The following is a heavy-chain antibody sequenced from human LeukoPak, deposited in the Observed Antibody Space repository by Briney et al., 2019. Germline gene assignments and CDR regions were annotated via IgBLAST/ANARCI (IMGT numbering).Heavy chain of an antibody. J-gene: IGHJ6*02. Sequence: ASVKVSCKASGYTFTSYGISWVRQAPGQGLEWMGWISAYNGNTNYAQKLQGRVTMTTDTSTSTAYMELRSLRSDDTAVYYCARDEAPRTYYYGSGSHSYCYYGMDVWGQGTTVTVSS. D-gene: IGHD3-10*01. CDR3: ARDEAPRTYYYGSGSHSYCYYGMDV. CDR2: ISAYNGNT. V-gene: IGHV1-18*01. CDR1: GYTFTSYG.